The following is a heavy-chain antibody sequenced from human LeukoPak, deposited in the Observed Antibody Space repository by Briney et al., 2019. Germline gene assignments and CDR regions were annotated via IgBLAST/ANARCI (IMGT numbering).Heavy chain of an antibody. D-gene: IGHD2-15*01. V-gene: IGHV4-59*01. Sequence: PSETLSLTCAVYGGSFSGYYWSWIRQPPGKGLEWIGYIYYSGSTNYNPSLKSRVTISVDTSKNQFSLKLSSVTAADTAVYYCAREGYCSGGSCYSDYYYYYMDVWGKGTTVTVSS. CDR3: AREGYCSGGSCYSDYYYYYMDV. J-gene: IGHJ6*03. CDR1: GGSFSGYY. CDR2: IYYSGST.